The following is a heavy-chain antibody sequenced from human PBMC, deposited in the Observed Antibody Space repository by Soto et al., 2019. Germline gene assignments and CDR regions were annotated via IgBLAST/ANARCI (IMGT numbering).Heavy chain of an antibody. CDR1: GFSFSFSG. Sequence: ESGGCVVQPGRSLRLSCAASGFSFSFSGMHWVRQAPGKGLEWVAGLWYDGSSENYADSVKGRFTISRHNSRNTLHLQMDSLRVEDTAMYYCARGLAKVAGGAFDIWGQGTMVIVSS. V-gene: IGHV3-33*01. CDR3: ARGLAKVAGGAFDI. CDR2: LWYDGSSE. J-gene: IGHJ3*02. D-gene: IGHD3-16*01.